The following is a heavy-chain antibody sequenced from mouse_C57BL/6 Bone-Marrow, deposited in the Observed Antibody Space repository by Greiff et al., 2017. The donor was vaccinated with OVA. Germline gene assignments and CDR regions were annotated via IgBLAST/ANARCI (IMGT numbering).Heavy chain of an antibody. D-gene: IGHD2-3*01. CDR3: ARFYDGYPYYYAMDY. CDR1: GYTFTDYY. CDR2: IFPGSGST. J-gene: IGHJ4*01. V-gene: IGHV1-75*01. Sequence: QVQLQQSGPELVKPGASVKISCKASGYTFTDYYINWVKQRPGQGLEWIGWIFPGSGSTYYNEKFKGKATFTVDKSSSTAYMLLSSLASEDSAVYFCARFYDGYPYYYAMDYWGQGTSVTVSS.